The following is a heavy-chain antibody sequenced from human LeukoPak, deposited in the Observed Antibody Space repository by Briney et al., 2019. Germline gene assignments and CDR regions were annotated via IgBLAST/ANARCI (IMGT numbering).Heavy chain of an antibody. CDR1: GFTFNTCW. CDR3: ARDFFVDS. CDR2: INFDGSTT. Sequence: GGSLRLSCAASGFTFNTCWMHWVRQAPGRGLVWVSRINFDGSTTDYADSVKGRFTISRDNAKNTLYLQMNSLRAEDTALYYCARDFFVDSWGQGTLVTVSS. V-gene: IGHV3-74*01. J-gene: IGHJ4*02. D-gene: IGHD2/OR15-2a*01.